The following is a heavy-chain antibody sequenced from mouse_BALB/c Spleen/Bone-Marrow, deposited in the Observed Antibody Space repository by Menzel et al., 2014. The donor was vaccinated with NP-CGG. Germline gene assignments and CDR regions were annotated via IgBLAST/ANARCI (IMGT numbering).Heavy chain of an antibody. CDR2: IDPASAIT. CDR1: GFNTTDPY. J-gene: IGHJ2*01. V-gene: IGHV14-3*02. Sequence: VQLQQSGADLVKPGASVKLSCTASGFNTTDPYMHWVRQRPEQGLEWIGRIDPASAITNYDPKFQGKATLSADASSNTPSLLFCAVSSEDSLVYYCAPLDGALVYWGEGTPLTVSS. CDR3: APLDGALVY. D-gene: IGHD2-3*01.